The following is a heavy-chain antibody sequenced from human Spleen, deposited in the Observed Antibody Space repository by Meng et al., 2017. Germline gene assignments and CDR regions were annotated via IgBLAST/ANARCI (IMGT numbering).Heavy chain of an antibody. D-gene: IGHD3-22*01. CDR3: ARVYGSSGYYRDWYFDL. CDR2: ISGYNGNT. CDR1: GYTFTSYG. Sequence: ASVKVSCKASGYTFTSYGINWVRQAPGQGLEWMGWISGYNGNTNYAQKFQGRVTMTTDTSTSTAYMELRSLRSDDTAVYYCARVYGSSGYYRDWYFDLWGRGTLVTVSS. V-gene: IGHV1-18*01. J-gene: IGHJ2*01.